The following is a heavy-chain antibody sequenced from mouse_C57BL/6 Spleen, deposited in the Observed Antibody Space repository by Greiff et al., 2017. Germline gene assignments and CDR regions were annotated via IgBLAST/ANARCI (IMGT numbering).Heavy chain of an antibody. CDR3: ARGEVIYAMDY. V-gene: IGHV1-69*01. CDR1: GYTFTSYW. D-gene: IGHD1-1*01. J-gene: IGHJ4*01. Sequence: QVQLQQPGAELVMPGASVKLSCKASGYTFTSYWMHWVKQRPGQGLEWIGEIDPSDSYTNYNQKFKGKSTLTVDKSSSTAYMQLSSLTSEDSAVYYCARGEVIYAMDYWGQGTSVTVSS. CDR2: IDPSDSYT.